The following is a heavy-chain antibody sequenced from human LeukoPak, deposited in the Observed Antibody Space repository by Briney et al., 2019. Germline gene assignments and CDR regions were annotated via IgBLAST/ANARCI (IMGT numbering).Heavy chain of an antibody. V-gene: IGHV4-61*10. J-gene: IGHJ4*02. CDR2: INHSGST. D-gene: IGHD4-23*01. Sequence: SETLSLTCTVSGGSISSGSYYWSWIRQPAGKGLEWIGEINHSGSTNYNPSLKSRVTISVDTSKNQFSLKLSSVTAADTAVYYCARGNYGVVMKNWGQGTLVTVSS. CDR3: ARGNYGVVMKN. CDR1: GGSISSGSYY.